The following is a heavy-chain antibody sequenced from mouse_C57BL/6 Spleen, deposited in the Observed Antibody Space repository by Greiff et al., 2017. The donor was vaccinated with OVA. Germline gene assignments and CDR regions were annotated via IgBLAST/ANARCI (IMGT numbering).Heavy chain of an antibody. D-gene: IGHD2-4*01. V-gene: IGHV1-69*01. CDR1: GYTFTSYW. J-gene: IGHJ2*01. CDR3: ARYDYDGGYFDY. Sequence: VQLQQPGAELVMPGASVKLSCKASGYTFTSYWMHWVKQRPGQGLEWIGEIDPSDSYTNYNQKFKGKSTLTVDKSSSTAYMQLSSLTSEDSAVYYCARYDYDGGYFDYWGQGTTLTVSS. CDR2: IDPSDSYT.